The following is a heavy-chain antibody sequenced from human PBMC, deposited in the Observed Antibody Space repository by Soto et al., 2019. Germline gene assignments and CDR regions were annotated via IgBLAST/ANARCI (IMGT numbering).Heavy chain of an antibody. Sequence: EVQLLESGGGLVQPGGSLRLSCAASGFTCSSYAMSWVRKAPGQGLEWVSDISGSGGITSYADSVKGRFTISRDNSKNTLYLQMNSLRAEDTAVYYCAKSAMVRGGGWFDPWGQGTLVTVSS. D-gene: IGHD3-10*01. CDR3: AKSAMVRGGGWFDP. CDR1: GFTCSSYA. J-gene: IGHJ5*02. CDR2: ISGSGGIT. V-gene: IGHV3-23*01.